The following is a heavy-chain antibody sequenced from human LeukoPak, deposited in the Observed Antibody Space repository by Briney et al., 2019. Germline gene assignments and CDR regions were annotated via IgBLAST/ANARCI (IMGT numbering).Heavy chain of an antibody. CDR3: ARDGGNVPVS. CDR1: GYTFTSYD. V-gene: IGHV1-8*01. J-gene: IGHJ5*02. CDR2: MNPNSGNT. D-gene: IGHD3-16*01. Sequence: ASVKVSCKASGYTFTSYDINWVRQATVQGLEWMGWMNPNSGNTGYAQKFQGRVTMTRNTSITTAYMELTRLRSDDTAVYYCARDGGNVPVSWGQGTLVTASS.